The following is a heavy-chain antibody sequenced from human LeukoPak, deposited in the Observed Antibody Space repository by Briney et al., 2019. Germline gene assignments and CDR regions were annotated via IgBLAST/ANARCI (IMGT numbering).Heavy chain of an antibody. J-gene: IGHJ5*02. V-gene: IGHV3-21*01. CDR2: ISSSSSYI. Sequence: GGSLRLSCVASGFTFSSYTMNWVRQAPGKGLEWVSSISSSSSYIFYTDSVKGRFTISRDNVENSVSLQMNSLTAEDTAVYYCARAAAGASKWFDPWGQGTLVTVSP. CDR3: ARAAAGASKWFDP. CDR1: GFTFSSYT. D-gene: IGHD1-14*01.